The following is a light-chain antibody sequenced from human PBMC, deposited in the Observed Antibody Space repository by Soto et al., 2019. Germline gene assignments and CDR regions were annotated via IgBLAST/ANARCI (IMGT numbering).Light chain of an antibody. CDR1: QSLVVRDDGIVY. J-gene: IGKJ4*01. Sequence: VMTQTPLSLPVTTGEPASISFRSSQSLVVRDDGIVYLSWFEQRPGQSPQLLIYTVSYRAPGVPDRFSGIGSGTDFTLEISRVEADDVGVYYCMQRLEFPLTFGGGTKVDIK. CDR2: TVS. V-gene: IGKV2-40*01. CDR3: MQRLEFPLT.